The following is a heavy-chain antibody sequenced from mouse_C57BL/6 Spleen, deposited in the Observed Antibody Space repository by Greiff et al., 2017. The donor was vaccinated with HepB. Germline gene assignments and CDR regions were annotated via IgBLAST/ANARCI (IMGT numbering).Heavy chain of an antibody. CDR2: ISYDGSN. J-gene: IGHJ2*01. Sequence: ESGPGLVKPSQSLSLTCSVTGYSITSGYYWNWIRQFPGNKLEWMGYISYDGSNNYNPSLKNRISITRDTSKNQFFLKLNSVTTEDTATYYCARGGYDYDGFDYWGQGTTLTVSS. CDR1: GYSITSGYY. D-gene: IGHD2-4*01. CDR3: ARGGYDYDGFDY. V-gene: IGHV3-6*01.